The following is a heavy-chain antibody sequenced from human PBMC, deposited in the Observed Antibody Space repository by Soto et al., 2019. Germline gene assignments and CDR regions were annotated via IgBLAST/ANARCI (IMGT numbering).Heavy chain of an antibody. CDR3: ALMVRGVIINFDY. D-gene: IGHD3-10*01. CDR2: INASNGNT. V-gene: IGHV1-3*01. CDR1: GYTFTGYD. Sequence: ASVKVSCKASGYTFTGYDMHWVRQAPGQGLEWMGWINASNGNTKYSQKFQGRVTITRDTSASTAYMELSSLRSEDTAVYYCALMVRGVIINFDYWGQGTLVTVSS. J-gene: IGHJ4*02.